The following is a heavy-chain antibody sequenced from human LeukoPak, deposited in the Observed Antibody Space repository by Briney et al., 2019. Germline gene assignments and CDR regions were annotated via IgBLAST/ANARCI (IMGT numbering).Heavy chain of an antibody. J-gene: IGHJ5*02. CDR2: IYYSGST. V-gene: IGHV4-59*01. CDR3: ARRPHNYYDSRGYYFDP. D-gene: IGHD3-22*01. CDR1: GGSISSYY. Sequence: SETLSLTCTVSGGSISSYYWSWIRQPPGKGLEWIGYIYYSGSTNYNPSLKSRVTMSVDTSKNQFSLKLSSVTAADTAVYYCARRPHNYYDSRGYYFDPWGQGTLVTVSS.